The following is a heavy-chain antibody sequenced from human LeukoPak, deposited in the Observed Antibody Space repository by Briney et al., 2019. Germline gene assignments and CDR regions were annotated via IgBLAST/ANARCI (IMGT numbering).Heavy chain of an antibody. Sequence: ASVKVSCKASGYTFTSYDINWVRQAAGEGLEWMGWMNPNSGNTGYAQKFQGRVTMTRNTSISTAYMELSSLRSEDTAVYYCARVRCSGGSCYYYYYGMVVWGQGTTVTVSS. CDR3: ARVRCSGGSCYYYYYGMVV. J-gene: IGHJ6*02. CDR2: MNPNSGNT. V-gene: IGHV1-8*01. D-gene: IGHD2-15*01. CDR1: GYTFTSYD.